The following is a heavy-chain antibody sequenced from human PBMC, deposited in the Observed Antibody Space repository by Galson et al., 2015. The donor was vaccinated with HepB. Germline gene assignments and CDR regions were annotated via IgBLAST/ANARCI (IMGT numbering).Heavy chain of an antibody. J-gene: IGHJ4*02. V-gene: IGHV3-23*01. CDR3: AKNYVDYMYDPLGH. CDR1: KFILATYA. Sequence: SLRLSCAASKFILATYAMTWVRQAPGKGLEWVSVVSADGARTHYADSVRGRFTISRDNSKNTLYLQLSSLRLEDTAVYFCAKNYVDYMYDPLGHWGQGLLVNVFS. CDR2: VSADGART. D-gene: IGHD4-17*01.